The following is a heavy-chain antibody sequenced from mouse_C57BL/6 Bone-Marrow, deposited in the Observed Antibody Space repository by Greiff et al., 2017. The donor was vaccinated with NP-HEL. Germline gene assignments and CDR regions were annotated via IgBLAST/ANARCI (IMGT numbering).Heavy chain of an antibody. CDR1: GYTFTSYW. Sequence: VQLQQSGTVLARPGASVKMSCKTSGYTFTSYWMHWVKQRPGQGLEWIGAIYPGNSDTSYNQKFKGKAKLTAVTSASTAYMELSSLTNEDSAVYYCTRGGVTSLYYYAMDYWGQGTSVTVSS. CDR2: IYPGNSDT. D-gene: IGHD1-2*01. CDR3: TRGGVTSLYYYAMDY. J-gene: IGHJ4*01. V-gene: IGHV1-5*01.